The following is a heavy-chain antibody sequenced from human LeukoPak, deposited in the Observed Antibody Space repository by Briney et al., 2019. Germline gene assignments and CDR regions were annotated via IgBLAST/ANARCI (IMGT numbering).Heavy chain of an antibody. Sequence: GGSLRLSCEASGFTFIAYAMRWVRQSSGKGLESVSVISAGGDTAYYADSVKGRFTISRDNSKNTLYLQMNSLRAEDTAVYYCAKSTTGIRGALDNWGQGTLVTVSS. D-gene: IGHD4-11*01. CDR2: ISAGGDTA. CDR3: AKSTTGIRGALDN. CDR1: GFTFIAYA. V-gene: IGHV3-23*01. J-gene: IGHJ4*02.